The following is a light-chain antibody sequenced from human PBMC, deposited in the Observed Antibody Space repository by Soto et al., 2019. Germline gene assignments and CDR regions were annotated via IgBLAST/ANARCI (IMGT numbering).Light chain of an antibody. Sequence: DIQMTQSPSTLSASVGDRVTITCRASQSISSWLAWYQQKPGKAPKLLIYDASSLESGVPSRFSGSVSRTEFTLTISSLQPDDFATYYCQQYNSYSPWTFGKGTKVDIK. V-gene: IGKV1-5*01. CDR2: DAS. J-gene: IGKJ1*01. CDR1: QSISSW. CDR3: QQYNSYSPWT.